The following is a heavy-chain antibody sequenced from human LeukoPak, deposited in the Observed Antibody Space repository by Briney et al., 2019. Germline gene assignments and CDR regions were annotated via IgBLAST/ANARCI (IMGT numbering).Heavy chain of an antibody. D-gene: IGHD1-1*01. J-gene: IGHJ4*02. V-gene: IGHV5-51*01. CDR1: GYIFTSYW. CDR3: ARRGWNTELFEY. Sequence: GESLQISCQGSGYIFTSYWIGWVRQMPGKGLEWMGIIYPGDSDTRYSPSFQAQVTISADKSLNTAYLQWSSLKASGAAMYYCARRGWNTELFEYWGQGTLVTVSS. CDR2: IYPGDSDT.